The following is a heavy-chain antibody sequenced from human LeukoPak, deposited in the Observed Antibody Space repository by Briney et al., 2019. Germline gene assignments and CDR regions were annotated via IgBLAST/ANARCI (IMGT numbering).Heavy chain of an antibody. V-gene: IGHV3-7*01. Sequence: PGGSLTLSCTASGFTFSTYWMHWVRQAPGKGLEWVAHIKQDGSEIYYVDSVKGRFTISRDNAKKSLYLHMNTLKAEDTVVYCCTRDRTAAAGPGGLDYWGQGTLATVSS. CDR2: IKQDGSEI. J-gene: IGHJ4*02. D-gene: IGHD6-13*01. CDR1: GFTFSTYW. CDR3: TRDRTAAAGPGGLDY.